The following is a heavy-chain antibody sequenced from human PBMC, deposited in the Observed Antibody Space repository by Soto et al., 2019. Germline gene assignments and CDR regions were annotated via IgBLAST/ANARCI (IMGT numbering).Heavy chain of an antibody. CDR3: ARDRSADRFVQYFQH. V-gene: IGHV3-23*01. D-gene: IGHD6-19*01. CDR1: GFTFSSYA. J-gene: IGHJ1*01. CDR2: ISGSGGST. Sequence: GGSLSLSCAASGFTFSSYAMSWVRQAPGKGLEWVSAISGSGGSTYYADSVKGRFTISRDNSKNTLYLQMNNLRADDTAVYYCARDRSADRFVQYFQHWGPGTLVTVSS.